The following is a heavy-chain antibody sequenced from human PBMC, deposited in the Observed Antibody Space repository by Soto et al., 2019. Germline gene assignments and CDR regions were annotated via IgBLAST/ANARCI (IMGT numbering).Heavy chain of an antibody. Sequence: QVQLVQSGAEVKKPGASVKVSCKASGYSFTGYNMHWVRQAPGQGLEWMGWINPNSGATNYAQKFQGRVTITRDTSITTAYMELSRLRSDDTAVYYCAREGSSSSEYFQHWGQGTLVTVSS. V-gene: IGHV1-2*02. CDR2: INPNSGAT. CDR3: AREGSSSSEYFQH. D-gene: IGHD6-6*01. CDR1: GYSFTGYN. J-gene: IGHJ1*01.